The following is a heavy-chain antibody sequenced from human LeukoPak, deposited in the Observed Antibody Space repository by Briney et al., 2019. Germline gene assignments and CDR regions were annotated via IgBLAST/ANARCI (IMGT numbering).Heavy chain of an antibody. CDR1: GGSVGSGNYY. Sequence: SETLSLTCTVSGGSVGSGNYYWSWIRQPPGKGLEWIGYIYDSATTSYNPSLKSRVTISVDTSKNQFSLKLSSVTAADTAVYYCARDPSGYFNYWGQGTLATVSS. V-gene: IGHV4-61*01. J-gene: IGHJ4*02. CDR3: ARDPSGYFNY. D-gene: IGHD3-22*01. CDR2: IYDSATT.